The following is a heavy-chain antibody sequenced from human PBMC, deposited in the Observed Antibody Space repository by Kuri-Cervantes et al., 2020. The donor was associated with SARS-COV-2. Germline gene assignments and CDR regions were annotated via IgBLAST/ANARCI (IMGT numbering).Heavy chain of an antibody. J-gene: IGHJ6*02. CDR1: GGSFSGYY. D-gene: IGHD3-22*01. V-gene: IGHV4-34*01. CDR2: INHSGST. CDR3: ARRVVSGMDV. Sequence: ESLKISCAVYGGSFSGYYWSWIRQPPAKGLEWIGEINHSGSTNYNPSLKSRVTISVDTSKNQFSLKLSSVTAADTAVYYCARRVVSGMDVWGQGTTVTVSS.